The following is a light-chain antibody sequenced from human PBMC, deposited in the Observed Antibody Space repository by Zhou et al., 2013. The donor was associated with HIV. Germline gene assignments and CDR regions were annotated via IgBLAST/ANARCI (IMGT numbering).Light chain of an antibody. Sequence: QSALTQPPSASGSPGQSATISCTGTSSDVGGYHYVSWYQQHPGKAPKLMIYEVSKRPSGVPDRFSGSKSGNTASLTVSGLQAEDEADYYCSSYAGSNNPYVFGTGTKVTVL. CDR3: SSYAGSNNPYV. CDR1: SSDVGGYHY. J-gene: IGLJ1*01. CDR2: EVS. V-gene: IGLV2-8*01.